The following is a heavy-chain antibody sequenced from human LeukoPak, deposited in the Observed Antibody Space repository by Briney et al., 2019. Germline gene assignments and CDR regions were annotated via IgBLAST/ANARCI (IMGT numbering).Heavy chain of an antibody. V-gene: IGHV4-34*01. Sequence: SETLSLTCAVYGGSFSGYYWSWIRQPPGKGLDWMGEINHSGSTNYNPSLKSRVTISVDTSKNQFSLKLSSVTAADTAVYYCARRGPMWIFGVVIMATCYFDYWGQGTLVTVSS. CDR2: INHSGST. D-gene: IGHD3-3*01. CDR1: GGSFSGYY. CDR3: ARRGPMWIFGVVIMATCYFDY. J-gene: IGHJ4*02.